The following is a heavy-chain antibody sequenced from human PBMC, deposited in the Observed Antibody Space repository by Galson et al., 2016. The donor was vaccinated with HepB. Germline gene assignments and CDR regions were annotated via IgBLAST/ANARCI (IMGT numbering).Heavy chain of an antibody. CDR3: VTYLVVHGGTGY. Sequence: SETLSLTCTVSGASVNSDAYHWAWIRQPPGKGLEWLGRTYFGRSTIYNASLKSRVRMSVDTSKNQFSLRLSPVTAADTAVYYCVTYLVVHGGTGYWGKGTLVTVSS. CDR2: TYFGRST. V-gene: IGHV4-61*08. CDR1: GASVNSDAYH. J-gene: IGHJ4*02. D-gene: IGHD2-2*01.